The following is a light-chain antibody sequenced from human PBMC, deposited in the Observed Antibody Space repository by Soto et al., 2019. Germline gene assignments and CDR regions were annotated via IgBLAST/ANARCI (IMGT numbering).Light chain of an antibody. CDR1: QSVSSSY. V-gene: IGKV3-20*01. J-gene: IGKJ3*01. CDR2: GAS. CDR3: QQYGSSPET. Sequence: EIVLTQSPGTLSLSPGERATLSCRASQSVSSSYLAWYQQKPGQAPRLLMYGASSRATGIPDRISGSGSGTDFTLTISRLEREDFAVYYCQQYGSSPETFGHRTKVDI.